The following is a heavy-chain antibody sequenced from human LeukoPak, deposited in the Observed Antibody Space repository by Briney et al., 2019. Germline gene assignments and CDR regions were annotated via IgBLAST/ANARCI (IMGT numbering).Heavy chain of an antibody. Sequence: GASVKVSGKASGYTCTSYDINWVRQATGQGLEWMGWMNPNSGNTDYAQKFQGRVTLTRNTSISTAYMELSSLRSEDTAVYYCARGVATDFWGQGTLVTVSS. CDR2: MNPNSGNT. D-gene: IGHD5-12*01. V-gene: IGHV1-8*03. J-gene: IGHJ4*02. CDR1: GYTCTSYD. CDR3: ARGVATDF.